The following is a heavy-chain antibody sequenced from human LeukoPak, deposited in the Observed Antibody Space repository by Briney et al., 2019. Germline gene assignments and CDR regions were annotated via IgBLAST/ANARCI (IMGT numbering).Heavy chain of an antibody. CDR1: GGSFSGYY. J-gene: IGHJ6*03. CDR3: ARVGSGSYLNYYYYMDV. CDR2: INHSGST. V-gene: IGHV4-34*01. D-gene: IGHD1-26*01. Sequence: SETLSRTCAVYGGSFSGYYWSWLRQPPGKGLEWIGEINHSGSTNYNPSLKSRVTISVDTSKNQFSLKLSAVTAADTAVYYCARVGSGSYLNYYYYMDVWGKGTTVTVSS.